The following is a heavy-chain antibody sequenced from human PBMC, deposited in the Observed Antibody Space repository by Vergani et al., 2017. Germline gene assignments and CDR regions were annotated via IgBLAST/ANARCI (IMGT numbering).Heavy chain of an antibody. CDR3: AKDLGTSSGGGWFDP. Sequence: EVQLEESGGGLVLPGRSLRLSCVASGFTSAGYAMHWVRQAPGKGLEWVSGISWNSNRIGYADSVKGRFTISRDNAKNSLYLQMNSLRAEDTALYYCAKDLGTSSGGGWFDPWGQGTLFTVSS. CDR1: GFTSAGYA. D-gene: IGHD6-6*01. V-gene: IGHV3-9*02. CDR2: ISWNSNRI. J-gene: IGHJ5*02.